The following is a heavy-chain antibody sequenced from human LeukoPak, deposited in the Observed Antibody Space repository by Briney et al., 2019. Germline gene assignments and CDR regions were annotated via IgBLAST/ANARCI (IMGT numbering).Heavy chain of an antibody. V-gene: IGHV4-59*01. J-gene: IGHJ4*02. D-gene: IGHD3-3*01. CDR2: IYYSGST. CDR1: GGSISSYY. Sequence: SETLSLTCTVSGGSISSYYWSWIRQPPGKGLEWIGYIYYSGSTNYNPSLKSRVTISVDTSKNQFSLKLSSVTAADTAVYYCARARGPNFWSGYYFDYWGQRTLVTVSS. CDR3: ARARGPNFWSGYYFDY.